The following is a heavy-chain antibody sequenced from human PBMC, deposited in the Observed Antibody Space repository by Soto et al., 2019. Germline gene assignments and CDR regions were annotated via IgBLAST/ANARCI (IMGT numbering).Heavy chain of an antibody. J-gene: IGHJ3*02. V-gene: IGHV3-9*01. D-gene: IGHD6-13*01. CDR3: AKGGEVIAAAAFDI. CDR1: GFTFDDYA. CDR2: ISWNSGSI. Sequence: PGGSLRLSCAASGFTFDDYAMHWVRQAPGKGLEWVSGISWNSGSIGYADSVKGRFTISRDNAKNSLYLQMNSLRAEDTALYYCAKGGEVIAAAAFDIWGQGTMVTVSS.